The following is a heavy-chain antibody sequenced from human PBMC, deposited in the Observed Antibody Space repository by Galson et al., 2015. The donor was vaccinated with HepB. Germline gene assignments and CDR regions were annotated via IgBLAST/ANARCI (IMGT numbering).Heavy chain of an antibody. V-gene: IGHV3-15*01. Sequence: SLRLSCATSGFMFKNAWLSWVRQAPGKGLEWIGRSKSKGEGGTIDYAAPVKGRFPTSRDDSENTLYLHMNSLKIEDTAIYYCTTDRRRYFDYWGQGTLVTVSS. CDR1: GFMFKNAW. CDR2: SKSKGEGGTI. J-gene: IGHJ4*02. CDR3: TTDRRRYFDY.